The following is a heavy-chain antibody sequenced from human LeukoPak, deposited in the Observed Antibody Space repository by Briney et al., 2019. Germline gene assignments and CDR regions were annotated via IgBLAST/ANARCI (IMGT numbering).Heavy chain of an antibody. D-gene: IGHD1/OR15-1a*01. J-gene: IGHJ4*02. V-gene: IGHV1-18*01. CDR1: GYTFTSYG. Sequence: RASVKVSCKASGYTFTSYGNSWVRQAPGQGIEWMGWISAYNGNSNYAQELQGRVTMTTDTSTSTAYMELRSLRSDDTAVYYCARDGEQHQTVPFDYWGQGTLVTVSS. CDR3: ARDGEQHQTVPFDY. CDR2: ISAYNGNS.